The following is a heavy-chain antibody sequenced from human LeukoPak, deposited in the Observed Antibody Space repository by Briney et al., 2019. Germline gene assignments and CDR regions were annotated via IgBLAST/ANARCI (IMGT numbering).Heavy chain of an antibody. V-gene: IGHV3-30*03. CDR3: ARAGRQWVVWYFDY. J-gene: IGHJ4*02. CDR1: GFTFSSYG. Sequence: GRSLRLSCAASGFTFSSYGMHWVRQAPGKGLEWVAVISYDGSNKYADSVKGRFTISRDNSKNTLYLQMNSLRAEDMAVYYCARAGRQWVVWYFDYWGQGTLVSVS. CDR2: ISYDGSNK. D-gene: IGHD6-19*01.